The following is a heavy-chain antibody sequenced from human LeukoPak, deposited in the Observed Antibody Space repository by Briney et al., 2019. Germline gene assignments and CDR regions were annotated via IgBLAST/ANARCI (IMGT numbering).Heavy chain of an antibody. CDR1: GFTFSSYA. J-gene: IGHJ4*02. Sequence: GRSLRLSCAASGFTFSSYAMHWVRQAPGKGLEWVAVISYDGSNKYFGDSVKGRFTISRDNPKNTLYLQMNSLRAEDTAVYYCAKSTTVTTQQRGYFDYWGQGTLVTVSS. D-gene: IGHD4-11*01. V-gene: IGHV3-30*18. CDR2: ISYDGSNK. CDR3: AKSTTVTTQQRGYFDY.